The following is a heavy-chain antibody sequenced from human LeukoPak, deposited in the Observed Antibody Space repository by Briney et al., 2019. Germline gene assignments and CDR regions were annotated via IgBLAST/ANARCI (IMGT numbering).Heavy chain of an antibody. CDR3: ARVSIAAAGLSKDY. J-gene: IGHJ4*02. CDR2: ISSSGDTI. Sequence: PGGSLRLSCAASGFTFSDYYMSWIRQAPGKGLEWISYISSSGDTIFYADSVKGRFTISRDNAKNSLYLQMNSLRAEDTAVYYCARVSIAAAGLSKDYWGQGTLVTVSS. V-gene: IGHV3-11*04. CDR1: GFTFSDYY. D-gene: IGHD6-13*01.